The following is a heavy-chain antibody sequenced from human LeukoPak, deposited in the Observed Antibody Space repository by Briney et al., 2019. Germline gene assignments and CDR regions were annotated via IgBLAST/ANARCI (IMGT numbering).Heavy chain of an antibody. J-gene: IGHJ6*03. CDR3: ARLEVATMVWVPRDYYYYMDV. V-gene: IGHV5-51*01. CDR2: IYPGDSDT. D-gene: IGHD5-12*01. Sequence: GESLKISHMGSGYSFTSYCIGWVRQIPGKGLEWMGIIYPGDSDTRYSPSFQGQVTISADKSISTAYLQWSSLKASDTAMYYCARLEVATMVWVPRDYYYYMDVWGKGTTVTVSS. CDR1: GYSFTSYC.